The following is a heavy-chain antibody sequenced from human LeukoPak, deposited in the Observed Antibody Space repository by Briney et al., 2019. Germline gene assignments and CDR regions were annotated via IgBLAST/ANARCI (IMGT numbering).Heavy chain of an antibody. D-gene: IGHD3-9*01. CDR3: ARTGLTGYYNVFDY. V-gene: IGHV4-34*01. Sequence: SETLSLTCAVYGGSFSGYYWSWIRQPPGKGLEWIGEINHSGSTNYNPSLKSRVTISVDTSKNQFSLKLSSVTAADTAVYYCARTGLTGYYNVFDYWGQGTLVTVSS. J-gene: IGHJ4*02. CDR1: GGSFSGYY. CDR2: INHSGST.